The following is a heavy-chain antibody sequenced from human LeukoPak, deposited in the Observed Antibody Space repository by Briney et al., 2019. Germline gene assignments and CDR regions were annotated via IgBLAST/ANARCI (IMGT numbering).Heavy chain of an antibody. CDR2: IDPSDSYT. CDR1: GYTFSIYW. J-gene: IGHJ5*02. Sequence: GESLKISCKGSGYTFSIYWISWVRKMPGKGLEWMGRIDPSDSYTNYRPSFQGHVTISVDKSISTAYLQWSSLKASDTAMYYCARLPSYGHWDWFDPWGQGTLVTVSS. V-gene: IGHV5-10-1*01. CDR3: ARLPSYGHWDWFDP. D-gene: IGHD5-18*01.